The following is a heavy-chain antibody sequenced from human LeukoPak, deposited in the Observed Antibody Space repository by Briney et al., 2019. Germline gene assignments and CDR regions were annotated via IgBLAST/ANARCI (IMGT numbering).Heavy chain of an antibody. D-gene: IGHD2-2*02. CDR3: ARAVPYCSSTSCYRKMFDY. Sequence: GGSLRLSCAASGFTFSSYSMNWVRQAPGKGLERVSSISSSSSYIYYADPVKGRFTISRDNAKNSLYLQMNSLRAEDTAVYYCARAVPYCSSTSCYRKMFDYWGQGTLVTVSS. CDR1: GFTFSSYS. J-gene: IGHJ4*02. CDR2: ISSSSSYI. V-gene: IGHV3-21*01.